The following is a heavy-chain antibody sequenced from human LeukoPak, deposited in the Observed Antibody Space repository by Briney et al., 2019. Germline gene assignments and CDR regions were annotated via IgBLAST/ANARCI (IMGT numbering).Heavy chain of an antibody. V-gene: IGHV4-31*03. CDR2: IYYSGST. CDR1: GGSISSGGYY. D-gene: IGHD4-11*01. Sequence: SETLSLTCTVSGGSISSGGYYWSWIRQHPGKGLEWLGYIYYSGSTYYNPSLKSRVTISVDTSKNQFSLKLSSVTAADTAVYYRARVSSYSNRFYYYMDVWGKGTTVTVSS. J-gene: IGHJ6*03. CDR3: ARVSSYSNRFYYYMDV.